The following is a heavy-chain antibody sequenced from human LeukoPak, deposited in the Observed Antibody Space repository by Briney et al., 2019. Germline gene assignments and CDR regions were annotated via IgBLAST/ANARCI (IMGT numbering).Heavy chain of an antibody. J-gene: IGHJ6*02. Sequence: ASVKVSCKASGGTFSSYAISWVRQAPGQGLKWMGRIIPILGIANYAQKFQGRVTITADKSTSTAYMELSSLRSEDTAVYYCARDRDFWSGYFVGMDVWGQGTTVTVSS. V-gene: IGHV1-69*04. D-gene: IGHD3-3*01. CDR3: ARDRDFWSGYFVGMDV. CDR1: GGTFSSYA. CDR2: IIPILGIA.